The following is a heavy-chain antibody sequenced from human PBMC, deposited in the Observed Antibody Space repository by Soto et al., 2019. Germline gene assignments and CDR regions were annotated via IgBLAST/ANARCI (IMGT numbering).Heavy chain of an antibody. J-gene: IGHJ3*02. Sequence: GASVKVSCKASGYTFTSYGISWVRQAPGQGLEWMGWISAYNGNTNYAQKLQGRVTMATDTSTSTAYMELRSLRSDDTAVYYCARDFGWELLPNAFDIWGQGTMVTVSS. CDR2: ISAYNGNT. CDR3: ARDFGWELLPNAFDI. D-gene: IGHD1-26*01. V-gene: IGHV1-18*01. CDR1: GYTFTSYG.